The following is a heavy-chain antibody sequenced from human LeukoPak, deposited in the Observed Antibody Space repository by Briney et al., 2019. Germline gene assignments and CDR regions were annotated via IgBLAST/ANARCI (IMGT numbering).Heavy chain of an antibody. CDR3: TRDSSYGYDF. D-gene: IGHD5-18*01. J-gene: IGHJ4*02. CDR1: GFTFSNYA. V-gene: IGHV3-23*01. CDR2: ISGSGGST. Sequence: PGGSLRLSCAASGFTFSNYAMSWVRQAPGKGLEWVSAISGSGGSTYHADSVKGRFTISRDNAKNTLYLQMNSLRAEDTAVYYCTRDSSYGYDFWGQGTLVTVSS.